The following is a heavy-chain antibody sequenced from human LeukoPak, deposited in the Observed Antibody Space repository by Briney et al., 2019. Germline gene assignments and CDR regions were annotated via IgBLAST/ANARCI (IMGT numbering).Heavy chain of an antibody. CDR2: IYYSGST. CDR1: GGSISSYY. J-gene: IGHJ6*03. Sequence: SETLSLTCTVSGGSISSYYWSWIRQPPGKGLEWIGYIYYSGSTNYNPSLKSRVTISVDTSKNQFSLKLSSVTAADTAVYYCARELYDSSGYYYGVYYYYYMDVWGKGTTVTVSS. CDR3: ARELYDSSGYYYGVYYYYYMDV. V-gene: IGHV4-59*12. D-gene: IGHD3-22*01.